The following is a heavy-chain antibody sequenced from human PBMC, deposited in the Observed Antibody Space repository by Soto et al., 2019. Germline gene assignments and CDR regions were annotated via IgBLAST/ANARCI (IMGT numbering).Heavy chain of an antibody. J-gene: IGHJ5*02. CDR1: GYAFTSYY. D-gene: IGHD3-10*01. V-gene: IGHV1-46*01. Sequence: QVQLVQSGAEVTKPGASVKVSCKASGYAFTSYYMHWLRQAPGQGLVWMGIINPSGGSTSFAQKFQGRVTMTRDTSTRTVYRERSSLRSEDTAGDYWAREVGSGSYGRFDTRGQGTKGTVPT. CDR3: AREVGSGSYGRFDT. CDR2: INPSGGST.